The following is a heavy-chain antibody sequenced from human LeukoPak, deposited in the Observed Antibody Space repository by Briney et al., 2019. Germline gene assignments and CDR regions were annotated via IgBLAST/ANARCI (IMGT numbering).Heavy chain of an antibody. CDR2: VKRKIDGETT. CDR1: GFTFSNAW. CDR3: TTDSAAY. Sequence: PGGSLRLPCAASGFTFSNAWMTWVRQAPGKGLEWVGRVKRKIDGETTDYAAAVKGRFAISRDDSKNTVYLQMNSLKTEDTALYYCTTDSAAYWGQGTLVTVSS. V-gene: IGHV3-15*01. J-gene: IGHJ4*02.